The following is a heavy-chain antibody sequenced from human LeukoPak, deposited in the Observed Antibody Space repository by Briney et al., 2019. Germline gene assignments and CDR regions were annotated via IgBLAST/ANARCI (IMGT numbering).Heavy chain of an antibody. CDR1: GGSISSYY. CDR2: IYYSGST. V-gene: IGHV4-59*01. D-gene: IGHD6-19*01. J-gene: IGHJ1*01. CDR3: ASGQWLVPLLYFQH. Sequence: PSETLSLTCTVSGGSISSYYWSWIRQPPGKGLEWIGYIYYSGSTNYNPSLKSRVTISVDTSKNQFPLKLSSVTAADTAVYYCASGQWLVPLLYFQHWGQGTLVTVSS.